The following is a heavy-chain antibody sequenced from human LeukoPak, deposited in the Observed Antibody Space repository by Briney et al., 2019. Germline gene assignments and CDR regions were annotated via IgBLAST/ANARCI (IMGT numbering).Heavy chain of an antibody. J-gene: IGHJ4*02. D-gene: IGHD2-2*01. Sequence: GASVKVSCKVSGYTFTDYYMHWVRQAPGQGLEWMGCINPNGGGTNYAQKVQGRVTMTRDTSFNTGYMELSSLRSDDTAVYYCARDQVVRSDYWGQGTLVTVSS. CDR1: GYTFTDYY. V-gene: IGHV1-2*02. CDR2: INPNGGGT. CDR3: ARDQVVRSDY.